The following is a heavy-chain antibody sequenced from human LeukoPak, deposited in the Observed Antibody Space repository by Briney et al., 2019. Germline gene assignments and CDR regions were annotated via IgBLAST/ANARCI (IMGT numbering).Heavy chain of an antibody. CDR1: GGSISGSSYF. CDR2: ISGSGGST. CDR3: ANHGGNWLIGAFDI. J-gene: IGHJ3*02. V-gene: IGHV3-23*01. Sequence: PSETLSLTCTVSGGSISGSSYFWGWIRQPPGKGLEWVSAISGSGGSTYYADSVMGRFTISRDNSKNTLYLQMNSLRAEDTAVYYCANHGGNWLIGAFDIWGQGTMVTVSS. D-gene: IGHD4-23*01.